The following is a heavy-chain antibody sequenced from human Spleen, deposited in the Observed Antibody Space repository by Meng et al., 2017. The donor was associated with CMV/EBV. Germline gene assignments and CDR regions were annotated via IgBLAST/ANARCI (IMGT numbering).Heavy chain of an antibody. Sequence: SVKVSCKASGHSIASSGISWVRQAPGQGLEWMGGIIPIFGTANYAQKFQGRVTITTDESTSTAYMELSSLRSEDTAVYYCARDRADSSSPHGYGYYYGMDVWGQGTTVTVSS. D-gene: IGHD6-6*01. CDR3: ARDRADSSSPHGYGYYYGMDV. J-gene: IGHJ6*02. V-gene: IGHV1-69*05. CDR2: IIPIFGTA. CDR1: GHSIASSG.